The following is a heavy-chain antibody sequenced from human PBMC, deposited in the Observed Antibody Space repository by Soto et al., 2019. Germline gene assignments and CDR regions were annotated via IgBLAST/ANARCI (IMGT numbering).Heavy chain of an antibody. CDR2: IYYSENS. D-gene: IGHD2-2*01. CDR1: GGSVTSSDFY. CDR3: ASKKGYCSRSVCFPPNGLDF. V-gene: IGHV4-30-4*01. J-gene: IGHJ4*02. Sequence: QVQLQESGPGLVKPSQTLSLTCSVSGGSVTSSDFYWSWLRQPPGKGLEWIGYIYYSENSYYGPPLGSRVSIALDTSKNLFSLSLTSVTAADTAVYYCASKKGYCSRSVCFPPNGLDFWGPGILVTVSS.